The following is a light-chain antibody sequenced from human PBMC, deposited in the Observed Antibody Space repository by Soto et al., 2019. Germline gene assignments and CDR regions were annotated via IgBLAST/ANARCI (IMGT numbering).Light chain of an antibody. J-gene: IGKJ1*01. CDR3: QHYNSYSEA. V-gene: IGKV1D-16*01. Sequence: DIQMTQSPSSVSASVGDRVTITCRASQAIDSWLAWYQQKPGEAPKLLIFTGSLLHSGVPPRFSGSGSGTDFTLTISSLQPDDFATYYCQHYNSYSEAFGQGTKVELK. CDR1: QAIDSW. CDR2: TGS.